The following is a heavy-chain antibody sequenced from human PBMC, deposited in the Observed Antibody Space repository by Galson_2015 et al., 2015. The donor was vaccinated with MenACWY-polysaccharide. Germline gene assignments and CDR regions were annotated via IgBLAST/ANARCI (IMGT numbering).Heavy chain of an antibody. Sequence: SLRLSCAASGFTFSNYWMHWARQASGKGLVWVSRIKTDGTTTDYADSVKGRYTISRDNAKNTVYLQMNSLRAEDTAVYYCARVYERYYGSGSYYSYNMDVWGQGTTVTVSS. V-gene: IGHV3-74*01. CDR1: GFTFSNYW. CDR2: IKTDGTTT. J-gene: IGHJ6*02. CDR3: ARVYERYYGSGSYYSYNMDV. D-gene: IGHD3-10*01.